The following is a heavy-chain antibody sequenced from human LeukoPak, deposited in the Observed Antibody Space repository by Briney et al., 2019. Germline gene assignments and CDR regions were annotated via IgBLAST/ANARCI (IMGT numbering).Heavy chain of an antibody. J-gene: IGHJ3*02. CDR2: ISGSGGST. CDR1: GFTFSSYA. D-gene: IGHD1-1*01. Sequence: GGSLRLSCAASGFTFSSYAMSWVRQAPGKGLEWVSAISGSGGSTYYADSVKGRFTISRDNSKNTLYLQMNSLRAEDTAEYYCAKSLFTSATGTGRAFHIWGQGTMVTVSS. CDR3: AKSLFTSATGTGRAFHI. V-gene: IGHV3-23*01.